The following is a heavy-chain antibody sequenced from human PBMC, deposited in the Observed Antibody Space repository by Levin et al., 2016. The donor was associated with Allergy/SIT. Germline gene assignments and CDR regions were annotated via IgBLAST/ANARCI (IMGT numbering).Heavy chain of an antibody. Sequence: ASVKVSCKAFGYTFTGHYMHWVRQSPGQGLEWMGWINPPNGATAYAQKFKGRVTLTRDTSVSTAFMELKNLTSDDTAVYFVARGNPEWERLGVCDSWGQGTLVIVSS. D-gene: IGHD1-26*01. V-gene: IGHV1-2*02. CDR1: GYTFTGHY. CDR3: ARGNPEWERLGVCDS. CDR2: INPPNGAT. J-gene: IGHJ4*02.